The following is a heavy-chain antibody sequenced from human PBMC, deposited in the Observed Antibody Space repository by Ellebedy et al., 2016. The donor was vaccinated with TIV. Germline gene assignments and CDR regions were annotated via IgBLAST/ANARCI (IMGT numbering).Heavy chain of an antibody. J-gene: IGHJ6*02. CDR3: ATLGDTQADYYYYGLDV. CDR2: ISSSSSTI. V-gene: IGHV3-48*01. D-gene: IGHD1-26*01. CDR1: GFTFSSYS. Sequence: GGSLRLSCAASGFTFSSYSMNWVRQAPGKGLEWVSYISSSSSTIYYADSVKGRFTISRDNAKNSLYLQMNSLRAEDTAVYYCATLGDTQADYYYYGLDVWGQGTTVTVSS.